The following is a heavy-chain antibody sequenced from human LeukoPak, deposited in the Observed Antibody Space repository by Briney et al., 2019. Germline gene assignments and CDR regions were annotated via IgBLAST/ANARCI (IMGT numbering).Heavy chain of an antibody. V-gene: IGHV4-4*07. D-gene: IGHD1-26*01. CDR1: GGSISSYY. J-gene: IGHJ4*02. CDR3: ARENSGSYREFDY. CDR2: IYTSGST. Sequence: SETLSLTCTVFGGSISSYYWSWIRQPAGKGLEWIGRIYTSGSTNYSASLKSRVSMSVDTSKNQFSLKLSSVTAADTAVFYCARENSGSYREFDYWGQGTLVTVSS.